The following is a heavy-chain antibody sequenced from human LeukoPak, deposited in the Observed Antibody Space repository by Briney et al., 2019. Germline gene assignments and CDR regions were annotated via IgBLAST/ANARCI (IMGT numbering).Heavy chain of an antibody. CDR3: ARASYSYDINGWVPFDY. CDR1: GGSISSSSYY. V-gene: IGHV4-39*07. CDR2: IYTSGST. J-gene: IGHJ4*02. Sequence: SETLSLTCTVSGGSISSSSYYWGWIRQPPGKGLEWIGRIYTSGSTNYNPSLKSRVTISGDMSKNQFSLRLSSVTAADTAVYYCARASYSYDINGWVPFDYWGQGTLVTVSS. D-gene: IGHD3-22*01.